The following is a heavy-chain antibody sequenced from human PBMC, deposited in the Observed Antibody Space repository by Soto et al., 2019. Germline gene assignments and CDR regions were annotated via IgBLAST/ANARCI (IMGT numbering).Heavy chain of an antibody. CDR3: ARESGQRFLEWLLYRDYYGMDV. CDR1: GYTFTSYG. Sequence: ASVKVSCKASGYTFTSYGISWVRQAPGQGLELMGWISAYNGNTNYAQKLQGRVTMTTDTSTSTAYMELRSLRSDDTAVYYCARESGQRFLEWLLYRDYYGMDVWGQGTTVTVSS. D-gene: IGHD3-3*01. V-gene: IGHV1-18*04. CDR2: ISAYNGNT. J-gene: IGHJ6*02.